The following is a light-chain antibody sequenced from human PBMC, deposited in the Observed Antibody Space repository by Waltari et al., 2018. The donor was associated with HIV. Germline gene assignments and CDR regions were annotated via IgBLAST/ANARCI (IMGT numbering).Light chain of an antibody. J-gene: IGKJ2*01. Sequence: IVMTQSPLSLPVTPGEPASISCRSSQSLLHGDGYIYLDWYLQRPGQSPQLLAYLGSSRASGVPDRFSGSGSGTDFTLEISRVEAEDVGVYYCMQALQTPYTFGQGTKLEIK. V-gene: IGKV2-28*01. CDR3: MQALQTPYT. CDR1: QSLLHGDGYIY. CDR2: LGS.